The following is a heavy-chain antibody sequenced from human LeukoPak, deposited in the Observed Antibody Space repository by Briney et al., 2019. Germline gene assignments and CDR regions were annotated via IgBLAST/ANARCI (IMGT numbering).Heavy chain of an antibody. CDR1: GFIFGAYW. D-gene: IGHD2-21*01. V-gene: IGHV3-74*01. CDR3: ARSMFDY. Sequence: GGSLRLSCEASGFIFGAYWMHWVRQVPGKGLEWVSRVNGDGGNSTYADSVKGRFTISRDNAKNILYLQVNGLRVEDTAVYYCARSMFDYWGQGTLVSVSS. CDR2: VNGDGGNS. J-gene: IGHJ4*02.